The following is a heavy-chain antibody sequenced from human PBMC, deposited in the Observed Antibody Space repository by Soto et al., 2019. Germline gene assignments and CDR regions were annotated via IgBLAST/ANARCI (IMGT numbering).Heavy chain of an antibody. V-gene: IGHV3-23*01. D-gene: IGHD2-2*01. Sequence: EVQLLESGGGLVQPGGSLRLSCAASGFTFSSYAMSWVRQAPGKGLEWVSSISGNGGSTNYADSVKGRFTISRDNSKNTLYLAMTSLGAEDTAIYYCAKDRGGYSTSTTCYGGGSFDYWGQGTLVTVSS. CDR3: AKDRGGYSTSTTCYGGGSFDY. CDR2: ISGNGGST. CDR1: GFTFSSYA. J-gene: IGHJ4*02.